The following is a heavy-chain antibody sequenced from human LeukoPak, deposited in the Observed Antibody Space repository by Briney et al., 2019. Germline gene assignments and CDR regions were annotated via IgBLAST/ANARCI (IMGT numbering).Heavy chain of an antibody. V-gene: IGHV4-4*07. CDR2: IYTSGST. CDR1: GDSINIYY. CDR3: ARGYNWGSPTRNFYYLDV. Sequence: SETLSLTCTVSGDSINIYYWSWIRQPAGEGLEWIGRIYTSGSTNYNPSLKSRVTMSVDTSKNQFSLKLRSVTAADTAVYYCARGYNWGSPTRNFYYLDVWGKGTTVTVS. D-gene: IGHD7-27*01. J-gene: IGHJ6*03.